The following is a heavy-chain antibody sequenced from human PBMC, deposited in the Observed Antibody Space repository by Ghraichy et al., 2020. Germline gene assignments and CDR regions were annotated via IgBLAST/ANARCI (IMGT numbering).Heavy chain of an antibody. CDR3: ARGWMTAIKYFDD. J-gene: IGHJ4*02. Sequence: SETLSLTCSVSGDSVSSGSNNWNWIRQPPRKGLEWIGYVSYSGSANYNPSLNSRVTISVDTSKNQFSLKLSSVTAADTAVYYCARGWMTAIKYFDDWGQGTLVTVSS. CDR2: VSYSGSA. D-gene: IGHD2-21*02. CDR1: GDSVSSGSNN. V-gene: IGHV4-61*01.